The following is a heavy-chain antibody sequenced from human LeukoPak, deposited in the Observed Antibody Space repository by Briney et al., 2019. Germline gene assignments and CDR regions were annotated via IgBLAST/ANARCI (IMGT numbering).Heavy chain of an antibody. Sequence: GGSLRLSCAASGFTFSNYGMNWVRQAPGKGLEWVANIKTDGSEEYYVDSVKGRFTISRDNAKNSLYLQMNSLRAEDTAVYYCAKDGAAWYSDLWGRGTLVTVSS. V-gene: IGHV3-7*01. D-gene: IGHD3-16*01. CDR3: AKDGAAWYSDL. CDR1: GFTFSNYG. CDR2: IKTDGSEE. J-gene: IGHJ2*01.